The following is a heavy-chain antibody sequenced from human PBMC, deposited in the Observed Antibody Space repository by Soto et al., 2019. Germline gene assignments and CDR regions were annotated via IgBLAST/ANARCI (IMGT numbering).Heavy chain of an antibody. Sequence: QVQLVQSGTEMRKPGSSVKVSCKASGDTFDIYTFNWVRQAPGQGLEWMGGIFAVFGSPHYAEKFQDRLTMTADESTTTAYTELRNLRSEATAVYYCATTGSSVVFDSLGQGTLVTVSS. CDR2: IFAVFGSP. V-gene: IGHV1-69*01. CDR3: ATTGSSVVFDS. J-gene: IGHJ4*02. CDR1: GDTFDIYT. D-gene: IGHD1-26*01.